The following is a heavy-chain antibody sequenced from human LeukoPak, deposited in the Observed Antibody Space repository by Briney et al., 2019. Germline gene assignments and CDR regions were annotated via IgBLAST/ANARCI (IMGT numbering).Heavy chain of an antibody. CDR3: ARGAYYYED. J-gene: IGHJ4*02. Sequence: GGSLRLSCAASRFTFSSHSMNWVRRAPGKGLEWVSYISSSSSTIYYADSVKGRFTISRDNAKNSLYLQMNSLRAEDTAVYYCARGAYYYEDWGQGTLVTVSS. CDR1: RFTFSSHS. CDR2: ISSSSSTI. D-gene: IGHD3-22*01. V-gene: IGHV3-48*01.